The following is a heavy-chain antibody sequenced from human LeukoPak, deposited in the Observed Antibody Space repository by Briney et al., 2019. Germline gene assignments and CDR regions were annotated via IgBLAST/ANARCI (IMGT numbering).Heavy chain of an antibody. CDR2: INHSGST. Sequence: PSETLSLTCAVYGGSFSGYYWSWIRQPPGKGLEWIGEINHSGSTYYNPSLKSRVTISVDTSKNQFSLRLSSVTAADTAVYYCARLLLYCGGDCYPVFSYYYYGMDVWGQGTTVTVSS. CDR1: GGSFSGYY. CDR3: ARLLLYCGGDCYPVFSYYYYGMDV. D-gene: IGHD2-21*02. J-gene: IGHJ6*02. V-gene: IGHV4-34*01.